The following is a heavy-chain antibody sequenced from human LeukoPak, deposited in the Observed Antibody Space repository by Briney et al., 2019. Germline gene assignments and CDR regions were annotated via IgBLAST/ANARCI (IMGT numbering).Heavy chain of an antibody. J-gene: IGHJ4*02. V-gene: IGHV3-33*08. CDR3: ARGGSRGTGPDY. D-gene: IGHD2-15*01. Sequence: GGSLRLSCAASGFTFSSYAMHWVRQAPGKGLEWVAVIWFDGSNKYYADSVKGRFTISRDNSKNTLYLQMNSLRDEDTAVYYCARGGSRGTGPDYWGQGTLVTVSS. CDR2: IWFDGSNK. CDR1: GFTFSSYA.